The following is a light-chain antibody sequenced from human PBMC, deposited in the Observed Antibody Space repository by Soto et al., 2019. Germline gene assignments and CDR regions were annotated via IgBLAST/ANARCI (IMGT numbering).Light chain of an antibody. Sequence: DIPMTQSPSTLSASVGDRVTITCRASQSISSWLAWYQQKPGKAPNLLIYKASSLQSGVPSRFSGSGSGTEFALNITSLQPDDLATYYCQQYSSYPYTFGQGTKLEIK. V-gene: IGKV1-5*03. CDR1: QSISSW. J-gene: IGKJ2*01. CDR2: KAS. CDR3: QQYSSYPYT.